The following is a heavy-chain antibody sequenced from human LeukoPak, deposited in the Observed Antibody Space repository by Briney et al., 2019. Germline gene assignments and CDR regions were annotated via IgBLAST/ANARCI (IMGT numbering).Heavy chain of an antibody. CDR3: TKGSHLDV. D-gene: IGHD3-3*02. Sequence: GGPLRLSCAASGFTFSTYEISWARQAPGKGPERVSSISESGGRTYYADSVTGRFTISRDNSRSTLYLQMNSLRAEDTAVYYCTKGSHLDVWGQGTMVTVSS. V-gene: IGHV3-23*01. J-gene: IGHJ6*02. CDR2: ISESGGRT. CDR1: GFTFSTYE.